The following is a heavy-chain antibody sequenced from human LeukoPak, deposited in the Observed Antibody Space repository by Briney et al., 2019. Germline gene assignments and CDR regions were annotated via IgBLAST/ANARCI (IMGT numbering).Heavy chain of an antibody. D-gene: IGHD1-26*01. CDR3: AKALRGAREVVDY. CDR2: ISYDGGSK. V-gene: IGHV3-30*18. CDR1: GFTFSSYG. Sequence: GGSLRLSCAASGFTFSSYGMHWVRQAPGKGLEWVAVISYDGGSKYYADSVKGRFTISRDNSKNTLYLQMNSLRAEDTAVYYCAKALRGAREVVDYWGQGTLVTVSS. J-gene: IGHJ4*02.